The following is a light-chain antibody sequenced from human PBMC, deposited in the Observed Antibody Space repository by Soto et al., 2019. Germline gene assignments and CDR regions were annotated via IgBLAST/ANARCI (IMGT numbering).Light chain of an antibody. CDR1: SSDVGGYNY. CDR3: SSYAGSDTHV. Sequence: SALTQPASVSGSPGQSITISCTGTSSDVGGYNYVSWYQQHPGKVPKLMIYEVSNRPSGVSNRFSGSKSVNTASLTISGLQAEDEADYYCSSYAGSDTHVFGTGTKLTVL. J-gene: IGLJ1*01. CDR2: EVS. V-gene: IGLV2-14*01.